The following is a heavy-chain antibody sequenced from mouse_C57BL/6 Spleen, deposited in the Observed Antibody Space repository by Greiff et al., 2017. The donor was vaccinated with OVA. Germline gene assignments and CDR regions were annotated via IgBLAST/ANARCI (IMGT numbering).Heavy chain of an antibody. V-gene: IGHV1-82*01. Sequence: QVQLQQSGPELVKPGASVKISCKASGYAFSRSWMNWVKQRPGKGLEWIGRIYPGDGDTNYNGKFKGKATLTADKSSSTAYMQLSSLTSEDSAVYFCARGGYYFDYWGQGTTLTVSS. CDR2: IYPGDGDT. J-gene: IGHJ2*01. CDR1: GYAFSRSW. CDR3: ARGGYYFDY. D-gene: IGHD1-1*02.